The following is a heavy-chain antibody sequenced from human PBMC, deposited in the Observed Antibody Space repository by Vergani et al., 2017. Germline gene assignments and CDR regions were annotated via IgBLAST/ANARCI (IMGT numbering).Heavy chain of an antibody. V-gene: IGHV4-31*03. CDR2: IYYSGST. Sequence: QVQLQESGPGLVKPSQTLSLTCTVSGGSISSGGYYWSWIRQHPGKGLEWIGYIYYSGSTYYNPSLKSRVTISVDTSKNQFSLKLSSVTAADTAVYYCAGYCSSTSFPDYMDGWGKGTTVTVSS. CDR3: AGYCSSTSFPDYMDG. J-gene: IGHJ6*03. D-gene: IGHD2-2*03. CDR1: GGSISSGGYY.